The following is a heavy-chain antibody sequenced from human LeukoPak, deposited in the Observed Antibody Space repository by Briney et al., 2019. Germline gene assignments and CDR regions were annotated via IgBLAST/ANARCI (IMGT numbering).Heavy chain of an antibody. J-gene: IGHJ4*02. CDR3: ARLKACSGGSCYSFDY. D-gene: IGHD2-15*01. CDR2: IDPSDSYT. V-gene: IGHV5-10-1*01. Sequence: GESLRISCKGSGYSFTSYWISWVRQMPGKGLEWMGRIDPSDSYTNYSPSFQGHLTISADKSISTAYLQWSSLKASDTAMYYCARLKACSGGSCYSFDYWGQGTLVTVSS. CDR1: GYSFTSYW.